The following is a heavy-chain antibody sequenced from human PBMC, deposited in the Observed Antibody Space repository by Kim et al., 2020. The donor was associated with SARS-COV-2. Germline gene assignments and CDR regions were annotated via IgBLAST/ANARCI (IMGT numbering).Heavy chain of an antibody. J-gene: IGHJ5*02. Sequence: SARANTNPSLKNQVTISVNSSKNQFSRKLSSVTAADTAVYYCPRGLWFDPWGQGTLVTVSS. CDR3: PRGLWFDP. V-gene: IGHV4-59*09. CDR2: SARA.